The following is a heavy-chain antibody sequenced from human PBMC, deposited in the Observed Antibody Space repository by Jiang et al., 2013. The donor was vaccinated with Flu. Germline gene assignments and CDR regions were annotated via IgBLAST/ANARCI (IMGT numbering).Heavy chain of an antibody. J-gene: IGHJ4*02. D-gene: IGHD3-22*01. V-gene: IGHV4-59*08. CDR3: AGGYYYDSSGYYFDY. CDR1: GGSISSYY. CDR2: IYYSGST. Sequence: GPGLVKPSETLSLTCTVSGGSISSYYWSWIRQPPGKGLEWIGYIYYSGSTNYNPSLKSRVTISVDTSKNQFSLKLSSVTAADTAVYYCAGGYYYDSSGYYFDYWGQGTLVTVSS.